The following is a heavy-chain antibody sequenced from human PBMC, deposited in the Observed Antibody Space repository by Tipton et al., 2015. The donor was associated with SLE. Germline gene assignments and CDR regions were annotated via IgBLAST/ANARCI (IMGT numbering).Heavy chain of an antibody. V-gene: IGHV4-59*11. D-gene: IGHD6-13*01. CDR1: GYSITGHY. J-gene: IGHJ5*02. CDR3: ARGWYSRNWEWWFDP. CDR2: MYHSGST. Sequence: TLSLTCTVSGYSITGHYWTWIRQPPGKGLEWIGYMYHSGSTKYNPSLKSRVTISLDTSKNQVSLKLTSVTAADTAVYYCARGWYSRNWEWWFDPWGQGTLVTVSS.